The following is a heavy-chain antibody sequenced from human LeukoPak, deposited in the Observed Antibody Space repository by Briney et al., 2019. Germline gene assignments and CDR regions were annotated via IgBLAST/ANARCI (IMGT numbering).Heavy chain of an antibody. CDR2: IYHSGST. J-gene: IGHJ4*02. D-gene: IGHD6-6*01. CDR3: ARDCKPKYSSSSGFDY. Sequence: TSETLSLTCTVSGGSISSSSYYWGWIRQPPGKGLEWIGSIYHSGSTYYNPSLKSRVTISVDTSKNQFSLKLSSVTAADTAVYYCARDCKPKYSSSSGFDYWGQGTLVTVSS. CDR1: GGSISSSSYY. V-gene: IGHV4-39*07.